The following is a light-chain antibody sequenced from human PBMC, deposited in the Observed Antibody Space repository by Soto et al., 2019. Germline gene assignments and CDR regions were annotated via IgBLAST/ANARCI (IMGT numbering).Light chain of an antibody. CDR1: QSISSY. CDR2: AAS. J-gene: IGKJ5*01. CDR3: QQYENLPT. V-gene: IGKV1-39*01. Sequence: DIQMTQSPSSLSASVGDRVTITCRASQSISSYLNWYQQKPGKAPKLLIYAASSLQSGVPSRFSGSGSGTDFTLTISSLQPEDFATYYSQQYENLPTFGQGTRLEIK.